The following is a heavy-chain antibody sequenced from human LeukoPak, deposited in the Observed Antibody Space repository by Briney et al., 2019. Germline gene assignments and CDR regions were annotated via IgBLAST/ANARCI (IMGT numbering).Heavy chain of an antibody. CDR2: ISSSSSYI. CDR3: ARDKRGITMVRGVIGIDY. D-gene: IGHD3-10*01. J-gene: IGHJ4*02. Sequence: GGSLRLSCAASGFTFNSYTVNWVRQVPGKGLEWVSSISSSSSYIYYADSVKGRFTISRDNAKNSLYLQMNSLRAEDTAVYYCARDKRGITMVRGVIGIDYWGQGTLVTVSS. V-gene: IGHV3-21*01. CDR1: GFTFNSYT.